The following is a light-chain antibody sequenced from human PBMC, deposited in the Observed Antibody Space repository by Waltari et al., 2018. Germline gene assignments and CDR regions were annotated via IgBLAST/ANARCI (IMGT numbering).Light chain of an antibody. J-gene: IGKJ1*01. Sequence: RASSRFSRWLALYQQKPGKAPKLLICKTSTLESGVPSRFSGSGSGTEFSLTISSLQPDDFATYYCQHYSTYSWTFGQGTKLEIK. CDR3: QHYSTYSWT. CDR1: SRFSRW. CDR2: KTS. V-gene: IGKV1-5*03.